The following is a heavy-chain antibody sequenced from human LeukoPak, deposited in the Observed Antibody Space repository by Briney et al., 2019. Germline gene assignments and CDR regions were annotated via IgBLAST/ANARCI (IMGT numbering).Heavy chain of an antibody. CDR1: GGSVSSNSVT. CDR3: ARRLTQYDCFDP. V-gene: IGHV6-1*01. Sequence: SQTLSLTCAISGGSVSSNSVTWNWIRPSTSRGIEWLGRTYYRSTWYNDYAVSVRGRITVNPDTSKNQFSLHLNSVTPEDTAVYYCARRLTQYDCFDPWGQGILVTVSS. J-gene: IGHJ5*02. CDR2: TYYRSTWYN. D-gene: IGHD2-2*01.